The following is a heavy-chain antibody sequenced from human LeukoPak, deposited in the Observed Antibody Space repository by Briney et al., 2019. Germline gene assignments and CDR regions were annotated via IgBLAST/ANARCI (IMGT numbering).Heavy chain of an antibody. CDR3: ARYYDILTGYYHLTDWFDP. Sequence: PSETLSLTCAVYGGSFSGYYWSRIRQPPGKGLEWIGEINHSGSTNYNPSLKSRVTISVDTSKNQFSLKLSSVTAADTAVYYCARYYDILTGYYHLTDWFDPWGQGTLVTVSS. V-gene: IGHV4-34*01. CDR1: GGSFSGYY. J-gene: IGHJ5*02. D-gene: IGHD3-9*01. CDR2: INHSGST.